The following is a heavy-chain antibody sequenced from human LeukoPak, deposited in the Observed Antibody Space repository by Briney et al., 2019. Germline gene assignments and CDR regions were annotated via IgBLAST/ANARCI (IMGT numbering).Heavy chain of an antibody. V-gene: IGHV5-51*01. J-gene: IGHJ4*02. CDR1: GSRFTSYL. Sequence: GAPLQISCKGSGSRFTSYLIAWVRQMPGKGLEWMGIIYPGDSDTRYSPSFQGQVTISADKSISTAYLQWSSLKASDTAMYYCARLSPRFGGVIVFFDYWGQGTLVTVSS. CDR3: ARLSPRFGGVIVFFDY. D-gene: IGHD3-16*02. CDR2: IYPGDSDT.